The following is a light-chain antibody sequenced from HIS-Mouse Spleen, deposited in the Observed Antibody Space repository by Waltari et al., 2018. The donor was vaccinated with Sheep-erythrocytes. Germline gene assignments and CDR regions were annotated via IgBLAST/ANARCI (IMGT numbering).Light chain of an antibody. CDR3: CSYAGSSTPWV. CDR2: EGS. CDR1: SSDVGSYNL. Sequence: QSALTQPASVSGSPGQSITISCTGTSSDVGSYNLVSWYQQHPGKAPKLMIYEGSKRPSGFSNRFSGSKSGNTASLTISGLQAEYEADYYCCSYAGSSTPWVFGGGTKLTVL. V-gene: IGLV2-23*01. J-gene: IGLJ3*02.